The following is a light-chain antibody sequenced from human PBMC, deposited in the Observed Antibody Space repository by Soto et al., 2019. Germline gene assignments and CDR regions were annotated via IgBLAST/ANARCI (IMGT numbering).Light chain of an antibody. CDR3: LQHNRYPFT. CDR2: SAS. J-gene: IGKJ4*01. V-gene: IGKV1-17*01. CDR1: QVIGND. Sequence: DIQMTQSPSSLSASVGGRVTVTCRASQVIGNDLGWFQQKPGKAPKRLIFSASSLESGVKSKFSGSASGTEFNLAISRLQPQDLENYYYLQHNRYPFTFGGGTKVEIK.